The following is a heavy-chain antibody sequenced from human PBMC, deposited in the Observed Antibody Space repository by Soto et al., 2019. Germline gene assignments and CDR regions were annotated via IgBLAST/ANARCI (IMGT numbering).Heavy chain of an antibody. D-gene: IGHD3-9*01. CDR3: ARGLRYFDW. CDR2: IYYSGST. V-gene: IGHV4-59*01. Sequence: QVQLQESRPGLVKPSETLSLTCTVSGGSITSSYWSWIRQPPGKGLEWIGYIYYSGSTNYNPSLKSRVNISVDTSKNQFSLNLRSVTAADTAVYFCARGLRYFDWWGQGTLVTVSS. J-gene: IGHJ4*02. CDR1: GGSITSSY.